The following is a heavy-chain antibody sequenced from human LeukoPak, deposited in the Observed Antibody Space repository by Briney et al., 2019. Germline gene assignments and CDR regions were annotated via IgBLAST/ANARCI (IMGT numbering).Heavy chain of an antibody. CDR1: GFTFSGSA. CDR3: TTDPWYYDFRSGYPDSPY. CDR2: IRSKANNYAT. Sequence: GGSLRLSCATSGFTFSGSAIHWVRQASGKGLEWVGRIRSKANNYATTDVASVRGRFTISRDDSKNTAYLQMNSLKTEDTAVYYCTTDPWYYDFRSGYPDSPYWGQGTLVTVSS. D-gene: IGHD3-3*01. V-gene: IGHV3-73*01. J-gene: IGHJ1*01.